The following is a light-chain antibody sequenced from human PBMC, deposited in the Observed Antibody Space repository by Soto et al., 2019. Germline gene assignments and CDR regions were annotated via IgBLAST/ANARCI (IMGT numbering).Light chain of an antibody. Sequence: QSVLTQPPSASGSPGQSVTISCTGSRSDIGDSNYVSWYQQHPRKAPKLIISEVINRPSGVPDRFSASKSGNTASLTISGLQAEDEADYYCASKAGSSRHVVFGVGTKLPVL. CDR3: ASKAGSSRHVV. J-gene: IGLJ2*01. CDR2: EVI. V-gene: IGLV2-8*01. CDR1: RSDIGDSNY.